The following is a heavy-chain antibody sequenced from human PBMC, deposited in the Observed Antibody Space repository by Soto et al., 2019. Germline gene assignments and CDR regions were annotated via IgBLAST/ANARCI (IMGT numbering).Heavy chain of an antibody. Sequence: SETLSLTCTVSGGPITSYYWSWIRQPPGKGLEWIGEINHSGSTNYNPSLKSRVTISVDTSKNQFSLKLSSVTAADTAVYYCARGNYIVVVPAAMWSYYYYGMDVWGQGTTVTVSS. CDR1: GGPITSYY. V-gene: IGHV4-34*01. CDR3: ARGNYIVVVPAAMWSYYYYGMDV. J-gene: IGHJ6*02. D-gene: IGHD2-2*01. CDR2: INHSGST.